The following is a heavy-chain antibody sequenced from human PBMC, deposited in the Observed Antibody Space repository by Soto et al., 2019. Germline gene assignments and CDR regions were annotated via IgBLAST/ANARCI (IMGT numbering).Heavy chain of an antibody. V-gene: IGHV4-34*01. J-gene: IGHJ5*02. Sequence: QVQLQQWGAGLLKPSETLSLTCAVYGGSFSGYYWSWIRQPPGKGLEWIGEINHSGSTNYNPSLKSRVTISVDTSKNQFSLKLSSVTAADTAVYYCARGYCSGGSCSQTDNWFDPWGLGTLVTVSS. D-gene: IGHD2-15*01. CDR3: ARGYCSGGSCSQTDNWFDP. CDR1: GGSFSGYY. CDR2: INHSGST.